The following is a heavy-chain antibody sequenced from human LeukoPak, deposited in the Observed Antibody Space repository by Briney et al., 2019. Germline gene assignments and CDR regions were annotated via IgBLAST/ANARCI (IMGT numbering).Heavy chain of an antibody. CDR1: GGPISSYY. CDR3: ARRGYYFDY. J-gene: IGHJ4*02. Sequence: SETLSLTCTVSGGPISSYYWSWFRQPPGKGLEWIGYINYSGSTNYNPSLKSRVTISVDTSKNQFSLKVSSVTAADTAVYYCARRGYYFDYWGQGTLVTVSS. V-gene: IGHV4-59*08. CDR2: INYSGST.